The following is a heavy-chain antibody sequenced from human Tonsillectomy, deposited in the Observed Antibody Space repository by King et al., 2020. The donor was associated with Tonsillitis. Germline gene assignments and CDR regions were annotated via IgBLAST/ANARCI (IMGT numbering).Heavy chain of an antibody. V-gene: IGHV3-73*01. Sequence: EVQLVESGGGLVQPGGSLKLSCAASGFTFSGSAMHWVRQASGKGLEWVGRIRSKANSYATAYAASGKGRFTISRDDSKNTAYLQMNSLKTKETAVFYCTRASSSSSSFDFWGQGTLVTVSS. D-gene: IGHD6-6*01. CDR3: TRASSSSSSFDF. CDR2: IRSKANSYAT. J-gene: IGHJ4*02. CDR1: GFTFSGSA.